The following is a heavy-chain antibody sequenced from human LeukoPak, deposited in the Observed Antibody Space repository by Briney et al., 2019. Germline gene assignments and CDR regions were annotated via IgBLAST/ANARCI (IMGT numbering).Heavy chain of an antibody. D-gene: IGHD3-9*01. V-gene: IGHV3-66*01. CDR1: GFTFRKHY. CDR3: ATDIRSSPLGF. J-gene: IGHJ4*01. CDR2: IYAGGST. Sequence: PGGSLRLSCAASGFTFRKHYMSWVRQAPGKGLEWVSIIYAGGSTYYADSVKGRFTISRDSSNNTLFLQMSNLRADDSGLYYCATDIRSSPLGFWGHGTLVTVSS.